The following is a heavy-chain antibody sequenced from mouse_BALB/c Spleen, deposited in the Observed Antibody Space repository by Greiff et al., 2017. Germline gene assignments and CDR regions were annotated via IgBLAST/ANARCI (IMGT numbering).Heavy chain of an antibody. CDR2: ISTYYGDA. V-gene: IGHV1S137*01. CDR3: ARRAMDYAMDY. CDR1: GYTFTDYA. D-gene: IGHD1-1*02. J-gene: IGHJ4*01. Sequence: QVHVKQSGAELVRPGVSVKISCKGSGYTFTDYAMHWVKQSHAKSLEWIGVISTYYGDASYNQKFKGKATMTVDKSSSTAYMELARLTSEDSAIYYCARRAMDYAMDYWGQGTSVTVSS.